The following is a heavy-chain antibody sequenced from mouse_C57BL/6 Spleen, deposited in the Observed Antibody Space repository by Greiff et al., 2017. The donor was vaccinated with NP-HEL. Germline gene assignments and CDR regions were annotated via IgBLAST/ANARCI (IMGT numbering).Heavy chain of an antibody. D-gene: IGHD3-3*01. Sequence: EVKLMESGGGLVKPGGSLKLSCAASGFTFSDYGMHWVRQAPEKGLEWVAFISSGSSTIYYADIVKGRFTISRDNAKNTLFLQMTSLRSEDTAMYYCARPGTGNFDVWGTGTTVTVSS. CDR1: GFTFSDYG. V-gene: IGHV5-17*01. CDR3: ARPGTGNFDV. J-gene: IGHJ1*03. CDR2: ISSGSSTI.